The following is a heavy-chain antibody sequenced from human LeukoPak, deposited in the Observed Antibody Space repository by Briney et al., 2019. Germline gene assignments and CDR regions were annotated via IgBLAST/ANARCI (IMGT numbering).Heavy chain of an antibody. CDR1: GFTFDNFA. CDR2: VSGNGVNT. Sequence: GGSLRLSCAASGFTFDNFAMHWVRQTPGKGLEWVSLVSGNGVNTYYADSVKGRFTISRDNSKNSLYLQMNSLRTKDTALYFCTKDSSSLWYFDFWGQGALVTVSS. J-gene: IGHJ4*02. CDR3: TKDSSSLWYFDF. V-gene: IGHV3-43*02. D-gene: IGHD6-13*01.